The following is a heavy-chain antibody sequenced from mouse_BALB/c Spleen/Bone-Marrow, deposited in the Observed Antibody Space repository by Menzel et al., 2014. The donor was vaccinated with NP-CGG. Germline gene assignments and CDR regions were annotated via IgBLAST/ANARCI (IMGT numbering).Heavy chain of an antibody. V-gene: IGHV1S81*02. Sequence: VQLQESGAELVKPGASVKLSCKASGYTFTSYWTQWVKQRPGQGLEWIGEINPSNGRINYNEKFKSKATLTVDKSSSTAYMQLSSLTSEDSAVYYFARKYYGSSYVWYFDVCGAGTTVTVSS. D-gene: IGHD1-1*01. CDR3: ARKYYGSSYVWYFDV. CDR1: GYTFTSYW. J-gene: IGHJ1*01. CDR2: INPSNGRI.